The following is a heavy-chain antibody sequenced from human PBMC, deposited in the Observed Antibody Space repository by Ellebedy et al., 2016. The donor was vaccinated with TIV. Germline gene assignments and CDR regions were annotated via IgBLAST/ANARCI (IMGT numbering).Heavy chain of an antibody. CDR2: IWYDGSNK. V-gene: IGHV3-33*01. J-gene: IGHJ6*02. D-gene: IGHD2/OR15-2a*01. CDR1: GFTFSSYG. CDR3: ARDSDYLAGYYYGMDV. Sequence: GESLKISCAASGFTFSSYGMHWVRQAPGKGLEWVAVIWYDGSNKYYADSVKGRFNISRDNSKNTLYLQMNSLRAEDTAVYYCARDSDYLAGYYYGMDVWGQGTTVTVSS.